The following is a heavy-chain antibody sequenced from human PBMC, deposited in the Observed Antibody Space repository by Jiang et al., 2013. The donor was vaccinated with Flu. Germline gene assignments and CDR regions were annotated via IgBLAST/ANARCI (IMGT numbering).Heavy chain of an antibody. Sequence: GPGLVKPSETLSLTCTVSGGSLRIQYWSWIRQPPGKGPEWIGYIYYNGRTVYNPSLRSRVTISVDTSKNQFSLKLSSVTPTDTAVYYCAREFYYYNSSYYYVGRGAFDIWGQGTMVTVSS. CDR1: GGSLRIQY. V-gene: IGHV4-59*11. CDR2: IYYNGRT. D-gene: IGHD3-22*01. CDR3: AREFYYYNSSYYYVGRGAFDI. J-gene: IGHJ3*02.